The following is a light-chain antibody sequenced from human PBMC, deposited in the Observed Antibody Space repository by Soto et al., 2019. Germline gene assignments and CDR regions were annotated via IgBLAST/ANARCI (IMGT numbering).Light chain of an antibody. J-gene: IGLJ1*01. Sequence: SVVAQPPPLSRSPGQSVPSSLPGDHSDVGFFNYVSWYQHHPGKVPKFLIYEVNKRPSGVPDRFSGSKSGNTASLTVSGLQPEDEAEYFCSSFVDGTSYVFGTGTKSPS. CDR2: EVN. CDR3: SSFVDGTSYV. CDR1: HSDVGFFNY. V-gene: IGLV2-8*01.